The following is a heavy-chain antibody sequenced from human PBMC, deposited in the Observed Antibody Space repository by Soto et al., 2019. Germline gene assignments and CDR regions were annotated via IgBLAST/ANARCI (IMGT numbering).Heavy chain of an antibody. CDR1: GGSISSYY. J-gene: IGHJ4*02. V-gene: IGHV4-59*08. Sequence: PSETLSLTCTVSGGSISSYYWSWIRQPPGKGLEWIGYIYYSGSTNYNASLKSRVTISIDTSKNQFSLRLSSVTAADTAVYYCARHFSVDYFDYWGQGALVTVSS. CDR3: ARHFSVDYFDY. CDR2: IYYSGST.